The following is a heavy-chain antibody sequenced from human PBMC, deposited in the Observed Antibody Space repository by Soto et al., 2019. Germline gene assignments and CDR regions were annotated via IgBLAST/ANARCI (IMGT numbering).Heavy chain of an antibody. V-gene: IGHV3-21*01. J-gene: IGHJ6*02. CDR3: ARGGEDSSSWYLGYYGMDV. Sequence: GSLRLSCAASGFTFSSYSMNWVRQAPWKGLEWVSSISSSSSYIYYADSVKGRFTISRDNAKNSLYLQMNSLRAEDTAVYYCARGGEDSSSWYLGYYGMDVWGQGTTVTVSS. D-gene: IGHD6-13*01. CDR2: ISSSSSYI. CDR1: GFTFSSYS.